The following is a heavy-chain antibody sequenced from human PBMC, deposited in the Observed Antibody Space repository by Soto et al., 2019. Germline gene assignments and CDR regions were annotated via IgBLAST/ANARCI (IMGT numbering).Heavy chain of an antibody. CDR1: GYTFTSYG. Sequence: QVQLVQSGAEVKKPGASVKVSCKASGYTFTSYGISWVRQAPGQGLGWMGWISAYNGNTNYAQKLQGRVTMTTDTSTSTAYLELRSLRSDDTAVYYWAREGSLSSSWYLFLDYWGQGTLVTVSS. CDR2: ISAYNGNT. D-gene: IGHD6-13*01. V-gene: IGHV1-18*01. CDR3: AREGSLSSSWYLFLDY. J-gene: IGHJ4*02.